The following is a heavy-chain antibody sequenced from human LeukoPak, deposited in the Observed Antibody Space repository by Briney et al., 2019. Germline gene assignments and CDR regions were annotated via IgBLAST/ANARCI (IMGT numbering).Heavy chain of an antibody. V-gene: IGHV3-66*01. CDR1: GFTVSSNY. J-gene: IGHJ4*02. D-gene: IGHD6-13*01. CDR3: ARVVAAAGTFDY. Sequence: GGSLRLSCAASGFTVSSNYMSWVRQAPGKGLEWVSVIYSGGSTYYADSVKGRFTISRDNSKNTLYLQMNSLRAEDTAVYYCARVVAAAGTFDYWGQGTLVTVSS. CDR2: IYSGGST.